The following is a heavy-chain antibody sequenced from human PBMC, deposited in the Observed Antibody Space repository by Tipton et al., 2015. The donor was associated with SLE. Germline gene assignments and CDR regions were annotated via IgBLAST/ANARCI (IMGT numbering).Heavy chain of an antibody. V-gene: IGHV3-11*06. Sequence: GSLRLSCAASGFTFSDYYMSWIRQAPGKGLEWVSYISSSSYTNYADSVKGRFTISRDNAKNSLYLQMNSLRAEDTAVYYCARVRGIAVAGFPSWGQGTLVTVSS. D-gene: IGHD6-19*01. CDR2: ISSSSYT. CDR1: GFTFSDYY. CDR3: ARVRGIAVAGFPS. J-gene: IGHJ5*02.